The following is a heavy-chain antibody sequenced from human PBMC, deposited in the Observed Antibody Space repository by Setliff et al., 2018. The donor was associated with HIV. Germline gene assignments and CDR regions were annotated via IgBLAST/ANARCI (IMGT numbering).Heavy chain of an antibody. J-gene: IGHJ5*02. CDR2: INAGNGNT. Sequence: ASVKVSCKASGYTFTSYAIHWVRQAPGQRLEWMGWINAGNGNTKYSQGFQSRLTITRDTSATTASMELSGLTSEDTAVYFCARDACDSNKCYVYNYFDPWGQGTLVTVSS. CDR3: ARDACDSNKCYVYNYFDP. CDR1: GYTFTSYA. V-gene: IGHV1-3*01. D-gene: IGHD3-22*01.